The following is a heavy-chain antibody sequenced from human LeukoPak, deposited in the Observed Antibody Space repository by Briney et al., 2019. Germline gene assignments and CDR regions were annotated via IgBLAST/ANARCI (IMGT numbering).Heavy chain of an antibody. CDR1: RYSLSTYW. CDR3: ASRDYGSTWSDP. J-gene: IGHJ5*02. CDR2: IHPGDYTT. V-gene: IGHV5-51*01. Sequence: GESLKISCKCFRYSLSTYWIGWVRQMPGRGLEWMGIIHPGDYTTQSSSSFQGQVTTSVDKSTGTAYLQWSSLKASDTAMYYCASRDYGSTWSDPWGQGTLVTVSS. D-gene: IGHD4/OR15-4a*01.